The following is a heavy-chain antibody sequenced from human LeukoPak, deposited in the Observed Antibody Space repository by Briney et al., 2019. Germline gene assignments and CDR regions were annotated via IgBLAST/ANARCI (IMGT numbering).Heavy chain of an antibody. CDR1: GITFRNYW. CDR3: HQPVTLPA. D-gene: IGHD2-2*01. V-gene: IGHV3-7*02. J-gene: IGHJ5*02. Sequence: GGSLRLSCAASGITFRNYWMGWVRQAAGKGLEWVAFIKEDGSYKHYVDSVKGRFPISRDNAQNSLYLQMNSLRAEDTAVYFCHQPVTLPAWGQGTLVTVSS. CDR2: IKEDGSYK.